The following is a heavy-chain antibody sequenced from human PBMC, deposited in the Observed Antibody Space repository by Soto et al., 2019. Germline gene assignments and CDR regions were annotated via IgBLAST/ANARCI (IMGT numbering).Heavy chain of an antibody. CDR2: IKEDGSEK. J-gene: IGHJ4*02. D-gene: IGHD2-15*01. V-gene: IGHV3-7*01. CDR3: SRDVVVGAKALNY. CDR1: GFTFGNYW. Sequence: LRLSCAASGFTFGNYWMTWVRQAPGKGLEWVANIKEDGSEKHYVDSVKGRFTISRDNAKNSLYLQMNSLRVEDTAVYFCSRDVVVGAKALNYWGQGALVTV.